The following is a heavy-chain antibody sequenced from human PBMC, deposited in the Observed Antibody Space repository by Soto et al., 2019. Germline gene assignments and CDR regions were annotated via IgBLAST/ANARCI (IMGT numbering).Heavy chain of an antibody. D-gene: IGHD4-17*01. CDR3: AKDLHLTTITTVGD. V-gene: IGHV3-30*18. CDR1: GFIFSTYG. Sequence: QVQLVESGGGVVQPGRSLRLSCAASGFIFSTYGMHWVRQAPGKGLEWLSVISYDGNNKYYADSVKGRFTICRDNSKNTLWLQMDSLRTEDTAVYYCAKDLHLTTITTVGDWDQGTLVTVSS. J-gene: IGHJ4*02. CDR2: ISYDGNNK.